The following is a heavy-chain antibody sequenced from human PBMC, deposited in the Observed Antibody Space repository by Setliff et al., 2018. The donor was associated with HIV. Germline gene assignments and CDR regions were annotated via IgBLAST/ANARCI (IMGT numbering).Heavy chain of an antibody. J-gene: IGHJ4*02. CDR3: ARLPQD. Sequence: SVTLSLTCTVSGGSISGSNYYWAWIRQPPGKGLEWIGSSYYSGSTYYNPSLKSRVTISVDTSKNQFSLRLTPVAATDTAVYYCARLPQDWGQGTLVTGS. V-gene: IGHV4-39*01. CDR1: GGSISGSNYY. CDR2: SYYSGST.